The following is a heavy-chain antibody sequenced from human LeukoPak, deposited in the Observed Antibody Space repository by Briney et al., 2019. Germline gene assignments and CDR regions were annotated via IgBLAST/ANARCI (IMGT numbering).Heavy chain of an antibody. D-gene: IGHD4-17*01. CDR3: ARDYGAQFDT. V-gene: IGHV4-4*07. Sequence: PSETLSLTCAVSGASMTSYYWNWIRQPAGKGLEWLGVLDTSGNPIYNPPLKSRLTLSVDTSKNHFSLTLQSVTATDTAVYYCARDYGAQFDTWGRGTRVTVSS. J-gene: IGHJ2*01. CDR1: GASMTSYY. CDR2: LDTSGNP.